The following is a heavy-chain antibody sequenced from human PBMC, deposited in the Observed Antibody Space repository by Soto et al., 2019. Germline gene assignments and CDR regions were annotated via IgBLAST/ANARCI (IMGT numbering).Heavy chain of an antibody. CDR2: IIPLRDII. D-gene: IGHD1-26*01. CDR3: AREWASGKYYLDY. V-gene: IGHV1-69*08. CDR1: GDTLSKYT. J-gene: IGHJ4*02. Sequence: QVQQVQSGAEVKKPRTSVKVSCKASGDTLSKYTNTWVRQAPGQRLEWRGRIIPLRDIINNAHKFQVRVPITADKSTTTASMELSSVRSEDTVVYYCAREWASGKYYLDYWGQGALVTVSS.